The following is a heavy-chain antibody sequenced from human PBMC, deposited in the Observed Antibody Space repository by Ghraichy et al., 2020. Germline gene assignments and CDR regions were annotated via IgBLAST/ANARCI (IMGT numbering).Heavy chain of an antibody. CDR2: IYYSGST. CDR1: GGSISSYY. D-gene: IGHD5-18*01. Sequence: GSLRLSCTVSGGSISSYYWSWIRQPPGKGLEWIGYIYYSGSTNYNPSLKSRVTISVDTSKNQFSLKLSSVTAADTAVYYCARGGGYSYGSFFFGGWGQGTLVTVSS. J-gene: IGHJ4*02. V-gene: IGHV4-59*01. CDR3: ARGGGYSYGSFFFGG.